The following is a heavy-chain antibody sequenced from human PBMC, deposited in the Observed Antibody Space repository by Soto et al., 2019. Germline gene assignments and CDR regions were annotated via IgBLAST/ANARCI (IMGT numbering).Heavy chain of an antibody. Sequence: GESLKISCKGSGYTFSSYWIGWVRQMPGNGLEWMGIIYPGDSDTKYSPTFEGQVTISVDKFISTAYLQWSSLKAPDTAMYYCARNGGRGMKDAFDIWGQGTMVTVSS. D-gene: IGHD2-15*01. CDR1: GYTFSSYW. CDR3: ARNGGRGMKDAFDI. V-gene: IGHV5-51*01. CDR2: IYPGDSDT. J-gene: IGHJ3*02.